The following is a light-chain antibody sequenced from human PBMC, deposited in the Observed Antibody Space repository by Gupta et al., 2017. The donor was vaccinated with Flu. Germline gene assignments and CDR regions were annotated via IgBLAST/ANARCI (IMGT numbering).Light chain of an antibody. CDR2: KAS. Sequence: DIQMTQSPSPLSASVGDRVTITCRASQSISNYLAWYPQKPGKAPKRLIYKASSLESGVPSRFSGSGSGTEFTLTISSLEPDDVATYYCQQYNSYSRTLGQGTKVEIK. V-gene: IGKV1-5*03. CDR1: QSISNY. CDR3: QQYNSYSRT. J-gene: IGKJ1*01.